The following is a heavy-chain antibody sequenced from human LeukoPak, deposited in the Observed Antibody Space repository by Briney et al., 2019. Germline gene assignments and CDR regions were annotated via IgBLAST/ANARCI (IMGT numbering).Heavy chain of an antibody. CDR3: ARAVAVGFDY. Sequence: KPSETLSLTCAVYGGSFSGYYWSWIRQPPGKGPGWIGEINHSGSTNYNPSLKSRVTISVDTSKNQFSLKLSSVTAADTAVYYCARAVAVGFDYWGQGTLVTVSS. J-gene: IGHJ4*02. CDR2: INHSGST. D-gene: IGHD6-19*01. V-gene: IGHV4-34*01. CDR1: GGSFSGYY.